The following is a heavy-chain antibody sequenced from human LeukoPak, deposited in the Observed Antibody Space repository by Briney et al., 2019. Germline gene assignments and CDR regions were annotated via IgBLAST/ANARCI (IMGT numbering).Heavy chain of an antibody. D-gene: IGHD3-3*02. Sequence: SQTLSLTCAISGDSVSSNSVAWNWIRQSPSRGLEWLGRTYYRSKWYNAYAVSVKSRITITPDTSKNQFSLQLNSVTPEDTAVYYCARELGSFDIWGQGTKVTVSS. CDR3: ARELGSFDI. CDR2: TYYRSKWYN. V-gene: IGHV6-1*01. CDR1: GDSVSSNSVA. J-gene: IGHJ3*02.